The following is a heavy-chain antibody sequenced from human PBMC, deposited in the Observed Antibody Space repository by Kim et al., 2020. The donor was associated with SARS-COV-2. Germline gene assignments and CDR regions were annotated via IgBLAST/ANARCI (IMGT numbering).Heavy chain of an antibody. Sequence: SETLSLTCAVYGGSFSGYYWSWIRQPPGKGLEWIGEINHSGSTNYNPSLKSRVTISVDTSKNQFSLKLSSVTAADTAVYYCAGAGGQWLVRPTFYYFDYCGHGALVTVAS. CDR2: INHSGST. V-gene: IGHV4-34*01. CDR3: AGAGGQWLVRPTFYYFDY. J-gene: IGHJ4*01. D-gene: IGHD6-19*01. CDR1: GGSFSGYY.